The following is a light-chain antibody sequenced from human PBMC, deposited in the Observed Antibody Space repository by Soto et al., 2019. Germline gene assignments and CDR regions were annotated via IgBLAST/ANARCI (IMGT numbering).Light chain of an antibody. CDR3: QQYGSSPWT. V-gene: IGKV3-20*01. CDR2: GAS. CDR1: QSVSSSY. Sequence: EIVLTQSPGTLSLSPGEIATLSCRASQSVSSSYLAWYQQKPGQAPRLLIYGASSRATGIPDRFSGSGSGTDFTLTISRLEPEDFAVYYCQQYGSSPWTFXQGTKLDIK. J-gene: IGKJ1*01.